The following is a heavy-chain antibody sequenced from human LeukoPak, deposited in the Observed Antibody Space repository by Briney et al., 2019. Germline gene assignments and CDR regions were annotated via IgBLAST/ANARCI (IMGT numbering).Heavy chain of an antibody. CDR2: ISGSGGST. Sequence: GGSLRLSCAASGFTFSSYAMSWVRQAPGKGLEWVSAISGSGGSTYYADSVKGRFTISRDNSKSTLYLQMNSLRAEDTAVYYCAKAWTWEPRDCDAFDIWGQGTMVTVSS. CDR1: GFTFSSYA. CDR3: AKAWTWEPRDCDAFDI. V-gene: IGHV3-23*01. J-gene: IGHJ3*02. D-gene: IGHD1-26*01.